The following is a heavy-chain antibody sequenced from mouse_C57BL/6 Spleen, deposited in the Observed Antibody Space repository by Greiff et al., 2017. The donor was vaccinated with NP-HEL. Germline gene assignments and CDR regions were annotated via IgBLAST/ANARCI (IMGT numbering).Heavy chain of an antibody. CDR3: ASGGYYYGSHYYAMDY. V-gene: IGHV14-3*01. D-gene: IGHD1-1*01. CDR1: GFNIKNTY. CDR2: IDPANGNT. J-gene: IGHJ4*01. Sequence: VQLKQSVAELVRPGASVKLSCTASGFNIKNTYMHWVKQRPEQGLEWIGRIDPANGNTKYAPKFQGKATITADTSSNTAYLQLSSLTSEDTAIYYCASGGYYYGSHYYAMDYWGQGTSVTVSS.